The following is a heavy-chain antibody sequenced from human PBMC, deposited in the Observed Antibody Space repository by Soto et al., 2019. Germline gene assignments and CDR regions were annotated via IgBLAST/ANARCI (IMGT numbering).Heavy chain of an antibody. V-gene: IGHV1-18*01. J-gene: IGHJ4*02. CDR1: GYTFGQYG. CDR2: ISPYNDNT. Sequence: ASGKVSCKASGYTFGQYGITWVRQAPGQGLEWMGWISPYNDNTKYAERLQGRVSMTIDTSTSTAYMELRTLTSDDTAMYYCARDRIAAGDTPYYFDHWGQGALVTVSS. CDR3: ARDRIAAGDTPYYFDH. D-gene: IGHD6-13*01.